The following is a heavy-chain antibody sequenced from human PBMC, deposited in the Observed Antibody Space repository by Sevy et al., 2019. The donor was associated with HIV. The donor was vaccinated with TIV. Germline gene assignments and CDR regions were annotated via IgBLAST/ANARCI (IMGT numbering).Heavy chain of an antibody. CDR1: GFSFSWYW. J-gene: IGHJ4*02. D-gene: IGHD5-18*01. CDR3: AKGGRSYGDSYFDH. CDR2: ISGSGNSA. V-gene: IGHV3-23*01. Sequence: GGSLRLSCAASGFSFSWYWMSWVRQTPEKGLEWVSVISGSGNSAYYADSVKGRFTISRDNSKNTLSLQMNSLRAEDTAVYYCAKGGRSYGDSYFDHWGQGTLVTVSS.